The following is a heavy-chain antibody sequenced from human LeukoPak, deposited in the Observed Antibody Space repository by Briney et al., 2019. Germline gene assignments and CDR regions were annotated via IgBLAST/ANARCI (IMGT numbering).Heavy chain of an antibody. CDR1: VGSISSGNW. Sequence: SGTLSLTCAVSVGSISSGNWWSWVRQSPGKGLEWIGEIYHNGTANYNPSLKSRVTISADRFTNHFSLKLTSVTAADTAVYYCAREILGGFNPGAYWGQGILVTVSS. D-gene: IGHD1-14*01. CDR2: IYHNGTA. J-gene: IGHJ4*02. V-gene: IGHV4-4*02. CDR3: AREILGGFNPGAY.